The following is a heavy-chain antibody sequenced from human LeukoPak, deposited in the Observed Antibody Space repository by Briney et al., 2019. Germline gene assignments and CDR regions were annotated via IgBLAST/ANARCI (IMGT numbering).Heavy chain of an antibody. Sequence: SETLSLTCTVSGGSISSSSYYWGWIRQPPGKGLEWIGSIYYSGSTYYNPSLKSRVTISVDTSKNQFSLKLSSVTAADTAVYYCAGPISSGYYPFDSWGQGTLVTVSS. CDR3: AGPISSGYYPFDS. V-gene: IGHV4-39*01. CDR2: IYYSGST. J-gene: IGHJ4*02. CDR1: GGSISSSSYY. D-gene: IGHD3-22*01.